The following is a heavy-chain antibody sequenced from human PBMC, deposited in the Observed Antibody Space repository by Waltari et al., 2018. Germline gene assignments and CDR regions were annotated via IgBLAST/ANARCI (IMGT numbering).Heavy chain of an antibody. Sequence: QVQLQESGPGLVKPSQTLSLTCTVSGGSISSCGYYWSWIRQHPGKGLEWIGYIYYSGSTYYNPSLKSRVTISVDTSKNQFSLKLSSVTAADTAVYYCARAGGALGWFDPWGQGSLVTVSS. D-gene: IGHD1-26*01. V-gene: IGHV4-31*03. J-gene: IGHJ5*02. CDR3: ARAGGALGWFDP. CDR1: GGSISSCGYY. CDR2: IYYSGST.